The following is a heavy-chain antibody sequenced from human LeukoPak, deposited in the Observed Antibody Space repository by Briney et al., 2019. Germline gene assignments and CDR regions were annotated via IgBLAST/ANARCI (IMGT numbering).Heavy chain of an antibody. Sequence: SQTLSLTCAISGDSVSSNSAAWTWIRQSPSRGLEWLGRTYYRSKWYNDYAVSVKSRITINPDTSKNQFSLQLNSVTPEDTAVYYCARGDRGIAAAGTRWGYWGQGTLVTVSS. CDR3: ARGDRGIAAAGTRWGY. D-gene: IGHD6-13*01. CDR2: TYYRSKWYN. J-gene: IGHJ4*02. CDR1: GDSVSSNSAA. V-gene: IGHV6-1*01.